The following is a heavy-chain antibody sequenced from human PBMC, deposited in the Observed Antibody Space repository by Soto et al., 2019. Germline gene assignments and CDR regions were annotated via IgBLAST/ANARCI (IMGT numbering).Heavy chain of an antibody. D-gene: IGHD3-10*01. V-gene: IGHV3-30-3*01. J-gene: IGHJ4*02. CDR1: GFTFSSYA. CDR3: ARVITMVRGIPAPAY. CDR2: ISYDGSNK. Sequence: SLRLSCAASGFTFSSYAMHWVRQAPGKGLEWVAVISYDGSNKYYADSVKGRFTISRDNSKNTLYLQMNSLRAEDTAVYYCARVITMVRGIPAPAYWGQGTLVTVSS.